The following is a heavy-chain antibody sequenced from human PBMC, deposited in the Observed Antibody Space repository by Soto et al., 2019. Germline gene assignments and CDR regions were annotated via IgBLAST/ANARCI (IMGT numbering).Heavy chain of an antibody. D-gene: IGHD4-17*01. V-gene: IGHV3-48*01. CDR3: ARGKMTTVTTDAFDI. Sequence: EVQLVESGGGLVQPGGSLRLSCAASGFTFSSYSMNWVRQAPGKGLEWVSYISSSSSTIYYADSVKGRFTISRDNAKNSPYLQMNSLRAEDTAVYYCARGKMTTVTTDAFDIWGQGTMVTVSS. J-gene: IGHJ3*02. CDR1: GFTFSSYS. CDR2: ISSSSSTI.